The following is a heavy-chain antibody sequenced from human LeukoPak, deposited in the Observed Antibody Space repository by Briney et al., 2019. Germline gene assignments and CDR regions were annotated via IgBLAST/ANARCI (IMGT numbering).Heavy chain of an antibody. CDR1: GFTFSSYA. Sequence: PGRSLRLSCAASGFTFSSYAMHWVRQAPGKGLEWVAVILYDGSNKYYADSVKGRFTISRDNSKNTLYLQMNSLRAEDTAVYYCARDLQLWGQGTLVTVSS. V-gene: IGHV3-30-3*01. CDR3: ARDLQL. D-gene: IGHD2-2*01. J-gene: IGHJ4*02. CDR2: ILYDGSNK.